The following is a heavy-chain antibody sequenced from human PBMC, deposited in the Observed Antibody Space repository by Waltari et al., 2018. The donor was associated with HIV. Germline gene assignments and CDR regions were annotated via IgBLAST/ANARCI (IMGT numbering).Heavy chain of an antibody. CDR2: MYNSGTT. CDR3: ARRGDGFNQHARLDH. CDR1: GGSITRNDFD. Sequence: QLHLQESGPGLVKPSETLALTCTVSGGSITRNDFDWAWIRQTQGKGLEWIGLMYNSGTTDYNPSLKSRVSMSRDTSKNRFSLRLHSVTAADTAIYYCARRGDGFNQHARLDHWGPGTLVTVSS. D-gene: IGHD2-2*01. J-gene: IGHJ4*02. V-gene: IGHV4-39*01.